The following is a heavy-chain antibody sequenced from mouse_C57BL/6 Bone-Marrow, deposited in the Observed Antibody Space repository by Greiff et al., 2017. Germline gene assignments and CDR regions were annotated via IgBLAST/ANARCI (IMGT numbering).Heavy chain of an antibody. Sequence: QVQLKESGAELVRPGASVKLSCKASGYTFTDYYINWVKQRPGQGLEWIARIYPGSGNTYYNEKFKGKATLTAEKSSSTAYMQLSSLTSEDSAVYFCARRDGYADAMDYWGQGTSVTVSS. CDR2: IYPGSGNT. CDR3: ARRDGYADAMDY. CDR1: GYTFTDYY. V-gene: IGHV1-76*01. J-gene: IGHJ4*01. D-gene: IGHD2-2*01.